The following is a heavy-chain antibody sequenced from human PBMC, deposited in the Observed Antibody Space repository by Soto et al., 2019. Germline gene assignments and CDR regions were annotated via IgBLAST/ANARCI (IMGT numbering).Heavy chain of an antibody. V-gene: IGHV1-18*01. J-gene: IGHJ4*02. CDR3: ASGWFGEFVYYFDY. CDR2: ISAYDGNT. CDR1: GYTYTSYG. Sequence: QVQLVQSGAEVKKPGASVKVSCKTSGYTYTSYGISRVRQAAGQGLEWMGWISAYDGNTNYAQKLQGRVTMSTDTSTSTAYMELRSLRSDDTAVYYCASGWFGEFVYYFDYWGQGTLVTVSS. D-gene: IGHD3-10*01.